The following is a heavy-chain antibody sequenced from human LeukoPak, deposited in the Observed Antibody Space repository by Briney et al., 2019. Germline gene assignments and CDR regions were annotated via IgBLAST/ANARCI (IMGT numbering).Heavy chain of an antibody. V-gene: IGHV3-23*01. CDR1: GFTFSTYV. D-gene: IGHD1-26*01. CDR2: ISGSGGST. J-gene: IGHJ4*02. Sequence: GGSLRLSCAASGFTFSTYVMSWVRQAPGKGLEWVSAISGSGGSTYYADSVKGRFTISRDNSKNTLYLQMNSLRAEDTAVYYCAKGADWELLSYFDYWGQGTLVTVSS. CDR3: AKGADWELLSYFDY.